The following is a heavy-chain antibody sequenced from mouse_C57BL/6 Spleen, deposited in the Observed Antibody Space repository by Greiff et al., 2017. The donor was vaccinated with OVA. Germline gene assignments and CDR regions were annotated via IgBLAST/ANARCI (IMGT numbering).Heavy chain of an antibody. J-gene: IGHJ4*01. V-gene: IGHV1-15*01. Sequence: QVQLQQSGAELVRPGASVTLSCKASGYTFTDYEIHWVKQTPVHGLEWIGAIDPETGGTAYNQKFKGKATLTADKSSSTAYMQLSSLTSEDSAVYFCARGDSSYVGAMDYWGQGTSVTVSS. CDR1: GYTFTDYE. D-gene: IGHD1-1*01. CDR2: IDPETGGT. CDR3: ARGDSSYVGAMDY.